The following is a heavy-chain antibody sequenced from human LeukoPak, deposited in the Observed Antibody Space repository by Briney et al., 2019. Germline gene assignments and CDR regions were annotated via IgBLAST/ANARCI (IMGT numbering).Heavy chain of an antibody. Sequence: SETLSLTCTVSGGSIGSYYWSWIRQPPGKGLEWIGYYSGSTNYSPSLTSRVTISVDTSKNQFSLKPSSVTAADTAVYYCARVGWGSGWGDYYYYYMDVWGEGTTVTVSS. CDR1: GGSIGSYY. J-gene: IGHJ6*03. CDR2: YSGST. D-gene: IGHD6-19*01. V-gene: IGHV4-59*08. CDR3: ARVGWGSGWGDYYYYYMDV.